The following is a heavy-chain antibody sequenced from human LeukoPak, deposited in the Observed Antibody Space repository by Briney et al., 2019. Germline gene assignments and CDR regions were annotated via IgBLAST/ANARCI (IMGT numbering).Heavy chain of an antibody. V-gene: IGHV1-69*13. J-gene: IGHJ6*03. CDR1: GGTFSSYA. CDR2: IIPIFSTT. D-gene: IGHD2-15*01. CDR3: TNAQECSGGSCYSQVYYYYMDV. Sequence: SVKASCKASGGTFSSYAISWVRQAPGQGLEWMGGIIPIFSTTKYAQRFQGRVTITADESTSTVYMELSSLRSEDTAVYYCTNAQECSGGSCYSQVYYYYMDVWGKGTTVTVSS.